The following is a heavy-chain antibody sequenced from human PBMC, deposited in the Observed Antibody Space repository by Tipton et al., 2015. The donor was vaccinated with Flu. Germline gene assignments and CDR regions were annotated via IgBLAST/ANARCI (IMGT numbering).Heavy chain of an antibody. CDR3: ARDLQYYGSGSYVWYFDL. CDR1: GFTVSSNY. J-gene: IGHJ2*01. Sequence: SLRLSCAASGFTVSSNYMSWVRQAPGKGPEWVSVIYSGGSTYYADSVKGRFTISRDNSKNTLYLQMNSLRAEDTAVYYCARDLQYYGSGSYVWYFDLWGRGTLVTVSS. V-gene: IGHV3-53*05. D-gene: IGHD3-10*01. CDR2: IYSGGST.